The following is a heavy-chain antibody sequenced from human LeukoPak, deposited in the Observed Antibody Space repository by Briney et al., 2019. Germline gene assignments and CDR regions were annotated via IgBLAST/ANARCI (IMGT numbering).Heavy chain of an antibody. J-gene: IGHJ6*03. D-gene: IGHD6-13*01. CDR2: VHSGDNN. CDR1: GGSTSGYY. V-gene: IGHV4-4*07. Sequence: PSETLSLTCTVSGGSTSGYYWSWIRQPAGKGLEWIGRVHSGDNNDSIPSLKSRLAMSLDTSTNRFSLKLTSVTAADTAVYYCARGGAHSPSHDYFYHFMDVWGKGTTVTVSS. CDR3: ARGGAHSPSHDYFYHFMDV.